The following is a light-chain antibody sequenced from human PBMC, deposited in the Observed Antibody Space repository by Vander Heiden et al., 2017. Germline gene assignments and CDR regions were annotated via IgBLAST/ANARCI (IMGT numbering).Light chain of an antibody. CDR3: QVWDSSSDQEV. J-gene: IGLJ1*01. CDR2: DDS. V-gene: IGLV3-21*02. CDR1: NSGSKS. Sequence: SYVLTQPPSVSVAPGQTARITCGGNNSGSKSVHWYQQKPGQAPGLVVYDDSDRASGIPGRFSGSNSGNTATLTISRVEAGDEADYYCQVWDSSSDQEVFGTGTKVTVL.